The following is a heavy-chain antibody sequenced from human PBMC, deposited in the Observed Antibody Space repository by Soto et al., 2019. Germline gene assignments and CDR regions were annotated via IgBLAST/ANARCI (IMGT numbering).Heavy chain of an antibody. D-gene: IGHD5-18*01. CDR1: GFTFSSYA. J-gene: IGHJ6*02. CDR3: AREGHSYGPGDV. V-gene: IGHV3-30-3*01. Sequence: QVQLVESGGGVVQPGRSLRLSCAASGFTFSSYAMHWVRQAPGKGLEWVAVISYDGSNKYYADSVKGRFTISRDNSKNTLYLQMNSLRAEDTAVYYCAREGHSYGPGDVWGQGTTVTVSS. CDR2: ISYDGSNK.